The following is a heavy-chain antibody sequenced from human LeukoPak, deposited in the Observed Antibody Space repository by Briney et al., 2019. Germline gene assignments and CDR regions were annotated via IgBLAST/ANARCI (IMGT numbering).Heavy chain of an antibody. V-gene: IGHV1-58*01. CDR3: AAGGEKYSSGWYDY. CDR1: GFTFTSSA. J-gene: IGHJ4*02. D-gene: IGHD6-19*01. Sequence: VASVKVSCKASGFTFTSSAVQWVRQARGQRLEWIGWIVVGSGNTNYAQKFQERVTITRDMSTSTAYMELSSLRSEDTAVYYCAAGGEKYSSGWYDYWGQGTLVTASS. CDR2: IVVGSGNT.